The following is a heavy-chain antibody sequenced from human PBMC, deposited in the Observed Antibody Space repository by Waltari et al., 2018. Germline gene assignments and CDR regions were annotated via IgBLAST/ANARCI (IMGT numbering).Heavy chain of an antibody. CDR1: GGSFSGYY. CDR3: ARHVGRKNWNDRGMDV. Sequence: QVQLQQWGAGLLKPSETLSLTCAVYGGSFSGYYWSWIRQPPGKGLEWIGEINHSGSTNYNPALKSRVTISVDTSKNQFSLKLSSVTAADTAVYYCARHVGRKNWNDRGMDVWGQGTTVTVSS. V-gene: IGHV4-34*01. D-gene: IGHD1-1*01. J-gene: IGHJ6*02. CDR2: INHSGST.